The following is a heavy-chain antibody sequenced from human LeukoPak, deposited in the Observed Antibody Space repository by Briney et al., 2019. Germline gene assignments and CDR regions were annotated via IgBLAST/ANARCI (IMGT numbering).Heavy chain of an antibody. J-gene: IGHJ6*04. Sequence: SETLSLTCAVYGGSFSDYYWSWIRQPPGKGLEWIGEINHSGSTTYYPSLKSRVTISVDTSKNQFSLKLSSVTAADTAVYYCARDLAYYYDSSGYSSGMDVWGKGTTVTISS. V-gene: IGHV4-34*01. CDR3: ARDLAYYYDSSGYSSGMDV. CDR2: INHSGST. D-gene: IGHD3-22*01. CDR1: GGSFSDYY.